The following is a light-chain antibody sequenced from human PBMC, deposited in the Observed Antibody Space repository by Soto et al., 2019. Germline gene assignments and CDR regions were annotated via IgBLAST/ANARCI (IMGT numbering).Light chain of an antibody. J-gene: IGKJ4*01. CDR3: QQYGSSRLT. CDR2: GAS. CDR1: QSVSSSY. Sequence: EIVLTQSPGTLSLSPGERATLSCRASQSVSSSYSAWYQQKAGQAPRLLIYGASSRATGTPEWFSGSGSGADFTLTISRLEPEDFALYYCQQYGSSRLTFGGGTKVEIK. V-gene: IGKV3-20*01.